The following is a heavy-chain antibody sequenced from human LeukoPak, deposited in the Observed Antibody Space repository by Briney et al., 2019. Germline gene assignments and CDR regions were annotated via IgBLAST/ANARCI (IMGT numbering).Heavy chain of an antibody. CDR2: IFDGETT. Sequence: PSETLSLTCSVSGGSIINGDYYWGWIRQAPGKGLEWIGSIFDGETTHYNPSLKNRATISVDTSKNQFSLKLTSVTAADATMYYCARQLPTAAADTSSYFDYWGQGSVVTVSS. J-gene: IGHJ4*01. V-gene: IGHV4-39*07. CDR1: GGSIINGDYY. D-gene: IGHD6-25*01. CDR3: ARQLPTAAADTSSYFDY.